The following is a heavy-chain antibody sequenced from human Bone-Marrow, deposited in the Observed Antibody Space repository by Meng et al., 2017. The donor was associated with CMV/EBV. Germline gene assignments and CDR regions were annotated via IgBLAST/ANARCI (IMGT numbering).Heavy chain of an antibody. CDR3: TRRSLVEYQLLRAADY. CDR1: GFTFGDYA. Sequence: GESLKISCTASGFTFGDYAMSWVRQAPGKGLEWVGFIRSKAYGGTTEYAASVKSRFTISRDDSKSIAYLQMNSLKTEDTAVYYCTRRSLVEYQLLRAADYWGQGTLVTVSS. J-gene: IGHJ4*02. V-gene: IGHV3-49*04. D-gene: IGHD2-2*01. CDR2: IRSKAYGGTT.